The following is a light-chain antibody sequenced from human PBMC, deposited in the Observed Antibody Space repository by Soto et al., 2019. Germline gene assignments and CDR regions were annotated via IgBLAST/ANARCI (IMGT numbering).Light chain of an antibody. J-gene: IGKJ4*02. V-gene: IGKV3-15*01. Sequence: EIVMTQSPATLSVFPGERVTLSCRASQSGSTNLAWYQQKPGQAPRLLIYAASTRATGIPARFSGGGSGTEFILTIGSLQSEDFAVYFCQQYNDWPLTFGGGTKVEIK. CDR3: QQYNDWPLT. CDR2: AAS. CDR1: QSGSTN.